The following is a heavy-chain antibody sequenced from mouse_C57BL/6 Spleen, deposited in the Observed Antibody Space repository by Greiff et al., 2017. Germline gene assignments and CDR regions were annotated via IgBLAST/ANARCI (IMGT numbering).Heavy chain of an antibody. CDR2: IDPANGNT. Sequence: VQLKESVAELVRPGASVKLSCTASGFNIKNTYMHWVKQRPEQGLEWIGRIDPANGNTKYAPKFQGKATITADTSSNTAYLQLSSLTSEDTAIYYCAYYYGSSHWYFDVWGTGTTVTVSS. J-gene: IGHJ1*03. CDR1: GFNIKNTY. D-gene: IGHD1-1*01. V-gene: IGHV14-3*01. CDR3: AYYYGSSHWYFDV.